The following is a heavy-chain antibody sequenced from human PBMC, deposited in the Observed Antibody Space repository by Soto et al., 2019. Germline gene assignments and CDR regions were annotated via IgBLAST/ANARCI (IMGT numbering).Heavy chain of an antibody. J-gene: IGHJ1*01. CDR2: ISGDSSYI. CDR1: GFMFSAYT. V-gene: IGHV3-21*06. CDR3: ATPYYFNH. Sequence: PGGSLRLSCAASGFMFSAYTINWVRQAPGKGLEWLSSISGDSSYIDYADSLRGRFTVSRDNARNSLYLQIDSLGVEDTAVYYCATPYYFNHWGPGTLVTVSS. D-gene: IGHD3-16*01.